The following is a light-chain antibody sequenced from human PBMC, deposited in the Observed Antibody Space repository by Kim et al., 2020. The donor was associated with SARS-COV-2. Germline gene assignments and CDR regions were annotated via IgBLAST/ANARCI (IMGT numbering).Light chain of an antibody. CDR3: SSYSSGDTWV. V-gene: IGLV2-14*03. Sequence: GQSFPISCTGSSSDIGGYNYVSWFQQHPGKAPKLMIYDVTKWPSGISNRFSGSKSGNTASLTISGLQAEDEADYYCSSYSSGDTWVFGGGTKLTVL. J-gene: IGLJ3*02. CDR1: SSDIGGYNY. CDR2: DVT.